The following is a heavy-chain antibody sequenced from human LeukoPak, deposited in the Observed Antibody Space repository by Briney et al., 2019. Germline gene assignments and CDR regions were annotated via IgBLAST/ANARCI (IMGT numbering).Heavy chain of an antibody. J-gene: IGHJ4*02. D-gene: IGHD3-10*01. CDR1: GFTFSDYA. Sequence: GGSLRLSCTASGFTFSDYAMNWIRRAPGKGLEWVSTISHSAHGIFYTDSVKGRFTISRDNSNNTVYLQMNSLRAEDTALYYCAREEERFASWGYFKYWGQGALVTVSS. CDR2: ISHSAHGI. CDR3: AREEERFASWGYFKY. V-gene: IGHV3-23*01.